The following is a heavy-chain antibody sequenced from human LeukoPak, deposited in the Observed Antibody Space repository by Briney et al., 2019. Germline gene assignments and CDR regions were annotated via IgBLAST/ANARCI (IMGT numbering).Heavy chain of an antibody. Sequence: GGSLRLSCAASGFTFSSYAMSWVRQAPGKGLEWVSAISGSGGSTYYADSVKGRFTISGDNSKNTLYLQMNSLRVEDTAMYYCARITYYYDSSGSYYFDYWGQGTLVTVSS. D-gene: IGHD3-22*01. J-gene: IGHJ4*02. V-gene: IGHV3-23*01. CDR1: GFTFSSYA. CDR3: ARITYYYDSSGSYYFDY. CDR2: ISGSGGST.